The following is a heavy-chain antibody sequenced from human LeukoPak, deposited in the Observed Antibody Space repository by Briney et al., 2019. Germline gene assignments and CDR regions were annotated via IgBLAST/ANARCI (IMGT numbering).Heavy chain of an antibody. D-gene: IGHD1-26*01. CDR3: ARDDGGSYLRFFDY. CDR1: GYTLTELS. J-gene: IGHJ4*02. Sequence: ASVKVSCKVSGYTLTELSMHWVRQAPGQGLEWMGIINPSGGSTSYAQKFQGRVTMTRDTSTSTVYMELSSLRSEDTAVYYCARDDGGSYLRFFDYWGQGTLVTVSS. CDR2: INPSGGST. V-gene: IGHV1-46*01.